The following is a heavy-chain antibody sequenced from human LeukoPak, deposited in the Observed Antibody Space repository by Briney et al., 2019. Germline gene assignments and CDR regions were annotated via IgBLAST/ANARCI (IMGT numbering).Heavy chain of an antibody. CDR2: ISSSSSYI. J-gene: IGHJ6*02. V-gene: IGHV3-21*01. CDR1: GFTFNGFA. CDR3: ASRHRGYSYGYAGMDV. Sequence: GGSLRLSCAASGFTFNGFAMSWVRQAPGKGLEWVSSISSSSSYIYYADSVKGQFTISRDNAKNSLYLQMNSLRAEDTAVYYCASRHRGYSYGYAGMDVWGQGTTVTVSS. D-gene: IGHD5-18*01.